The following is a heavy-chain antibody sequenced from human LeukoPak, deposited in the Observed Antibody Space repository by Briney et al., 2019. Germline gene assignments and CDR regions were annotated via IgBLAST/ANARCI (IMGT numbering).Heavy chain of an antibody. CDR3: ARGYYYGSGTDYFDY. D-gene: IGHD3-10*01. V-gene: IGHV3-53*05. CDR2: IYSGGST. J-gene: IGHJ4*02. Sequence: GGSLRLSCAASGFTVSSNYMSWVRQAPGKGLEWVSVIYSGGSTYYADSVKGRFTISRDNSKNTLYLQMNSLRAEDTAVYYCARGYYYGSGTDYFDYWGQGTLVTVSS. CDR1: GFTVSSNY.